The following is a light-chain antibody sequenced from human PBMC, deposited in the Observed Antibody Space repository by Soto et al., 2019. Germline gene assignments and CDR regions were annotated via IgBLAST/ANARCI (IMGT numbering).Light chain of an antibody. CDR1: QSVSSY. CDR2: DAS. V-gene: IGKV3-11*01. Sequence: EIVLTQSPATLSLSPGERATLSCRASQSVSSYLAWYQQKPGQAPRLLIYDASNRATGIPARFSGSGSGTDFTLTICSLEPEDFAVYYCQQRETFGQGTKVDIK. J-gene: IGKJ1*01. CDR3: QQRET.